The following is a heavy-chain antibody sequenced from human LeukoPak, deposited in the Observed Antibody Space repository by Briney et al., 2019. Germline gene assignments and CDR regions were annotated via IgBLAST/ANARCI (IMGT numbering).Heavy chain of an antibody. Sequence: GGSLRLSCAASGFTFSHYNMNWVRQAPGKGLEWVASISSGSYYIYYADSVKGRFTISRDNGKNSLFLQMSSLRAEDTAVYYCARAGENSGYYYYPDYWGQGALVTVSS. CDR1: GFTFSHYN. CDR2: ISSGSYYI. CDR3: ARAGENSGYYYYPDY. J-gene: IGHJ4*02. V-gene: IGHV3-21*06. D-gene: IGHD3-22*01.